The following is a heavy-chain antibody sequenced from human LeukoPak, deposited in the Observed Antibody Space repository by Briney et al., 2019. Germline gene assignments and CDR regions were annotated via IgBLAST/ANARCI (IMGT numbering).Heavy chain of an antibody. J-gene: IGHJ3*02. V-gene: IGHV1-69*04. CDR3: ARDPWEDIVVVPAAARAFDI. CDR2: IIPILGIA. D-gene: IGHD2-2*01. Sequence: SVKVSCKASGGTFSSYAISWVRQAPGQGLEWMGRIIPILGIANYAQKFQGRVTITADKSTSTAYMELSSLRSEDTAVYYCARDPWEDIVVVPAAARAFDIWGQGTMVTVSS. CDR1: GGTFSSYA.